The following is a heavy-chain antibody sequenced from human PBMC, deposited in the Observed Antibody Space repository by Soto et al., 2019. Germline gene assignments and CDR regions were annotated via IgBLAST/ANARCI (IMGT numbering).Heavy chain of an antibody. CDR1: GFTFSSYA. D-gene: IGHD3-10*01. CDR3: ARESGH. Sequence: GGSLRLSCAASGFTFSSYAMSWVRQAPGKELEWVSTISGSGGGTYYADSMKGRFTISRDNSKNTLYLQMYSLRVEDTAVYYCARESGHWGQGTLVTVSS. J-gene: IGHJ4*02. V-gene: IGHV3-23*01. CDR2: ISGSGGGT.